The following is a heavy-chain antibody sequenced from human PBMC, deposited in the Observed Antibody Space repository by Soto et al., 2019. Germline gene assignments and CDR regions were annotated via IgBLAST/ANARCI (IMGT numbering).Heavy chain of an antibody. J-gene: IGHJ4*02. V-gene: IGHV5-51*01. CDR1: GYKFSNSW. CDR3: ARPGRNYFDY. CDR2: IFPGDPDI. D-gene: IGHD1-26*01. Sequence: GESLKISCKTSGYKFSNSWIGWVRQRPGQGLEWMGMIFPGDPDIRYSPSFQGQVTISADKSISTAYLQWSSLKASDTAMYYCARPGRNYFDYWGQGTLVTVSS.